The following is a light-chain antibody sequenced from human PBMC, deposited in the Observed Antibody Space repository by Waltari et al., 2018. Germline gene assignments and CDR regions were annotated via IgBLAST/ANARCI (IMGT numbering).Light chain of an antibody. CDR1: QSINTN. V-gene: IGKV3-15*01. J-gene: IGKJ1*01. Sequence: EVVMTQSPATLSMSPGERASLSCRASQSINTNLAWYQQKPGQAPRLLMYGASTRATGIPARFSGSGSGTEFTLTISSLQSEDFAVYYCQNYNNWPPWTFGQGTKVEIK. CDR2: GAS. CDR3: QNYNNWPPWT.